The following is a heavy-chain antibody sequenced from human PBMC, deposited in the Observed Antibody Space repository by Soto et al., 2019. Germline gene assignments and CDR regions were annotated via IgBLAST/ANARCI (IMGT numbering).Heavy chain of an antibody. V-gene: IGHV3-33*01. Sequence: QVQLVESGGGVVQPGRSLRLSCAASGFTFSSYGMHWVRQAPGKGLEWVAVIWYDGSNKYYADSVKGRFTISRDNSKNTLYLQMNSLRAEDTAVYYCAREPTLTYGDAFDIWGQGTMVTVSS. J-gene: IGHJ3*02. CDR1: GFTFSSYG. CDR2: IWYDGSNK. CDR3: AREPTLTYGDAFDI. D-gene: IGHD4-17*01.